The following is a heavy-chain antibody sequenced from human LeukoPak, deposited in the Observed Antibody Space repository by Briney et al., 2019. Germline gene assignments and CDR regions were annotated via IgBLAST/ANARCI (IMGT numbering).Heavy chain of an antibody. CDR1: GFTFSDYY. CDR3: ARGQTDFEY. J-gene: IGHJ4*02. Sequence: PGGSLRLSCAASGFTFSDYYLSWIRQAPGKGLEWVSYISSGSSDTNYADSVKGRFTISRDNAKNSLYLQMNSLRAEDTAVYYCARGQTDFEYWGQGALVTVSS. V-gene: IGHV3-11*05. CDR2: ISSGSSDT.